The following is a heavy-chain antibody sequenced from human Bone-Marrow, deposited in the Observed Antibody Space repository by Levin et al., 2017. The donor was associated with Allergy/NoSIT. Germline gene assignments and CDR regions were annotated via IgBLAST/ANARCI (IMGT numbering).Heavy chain of an antibody. J-gene: IGHJ4*02. CDR1: GFTFSNYW. CDR3: VRDGDHWNFDY. Sequence: ETLSLTCAASGFTFSNYWMHWVRQAPEKGLVWVSRIKYDGSFTNYADSVKGRFTISRDNAENTLHLQMNSLRAEDTAVYYCVRDGDHWNFDYWGQGTLVTVSS. V-gene: IGHV3-74*01. CDR2: IKYDGSFT. D-gene: IGHD1-1*01.